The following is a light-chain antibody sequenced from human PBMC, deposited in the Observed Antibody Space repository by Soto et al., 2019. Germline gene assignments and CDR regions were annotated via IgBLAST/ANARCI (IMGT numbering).Light chain of an antibody. CDR3: QKYNSALQT. Sequence: DIPMTQSPSSLSASVGDRVTITCRASQGISNYLAWYQQKPGKVPKLLIYDASPLQSVVPSRFSGSASGTDFTLTISSLQPEDVATYYCQKYNSALQTFRQGTKVEIK. V-gene: IGKV1-27*01. J-gene: IGKJ1*01. CDR1: QGISNY. CDR2: DAS.